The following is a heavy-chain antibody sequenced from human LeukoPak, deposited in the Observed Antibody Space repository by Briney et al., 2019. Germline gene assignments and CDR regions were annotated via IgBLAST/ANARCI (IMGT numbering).Heavy chain of an antibody. CDR1: DGSISSSSYY. J-gene: IGHJ3*02. CDR3: ARDLYIDSSGYDAFDI. CDR2: IYYSGST. V-gene: IGHV4-39*07. D-gene: IGHD3-22*01. Sequence: PSETLSLTCTVSDGSISSSSYYWGWIRQPPGKGLEWIGSIYYSGSTYYNPSLKSRVTISVDTSKNQFSLKLSSVTAADTAVYYCARDLYIDSSGYDAFDIWGQGTMVTVSS.